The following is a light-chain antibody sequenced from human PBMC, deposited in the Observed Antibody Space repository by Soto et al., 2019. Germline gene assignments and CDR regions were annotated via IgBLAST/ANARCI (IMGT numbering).Light chain of an antibody. CDR3: SSYTTLITVV. V-gene: IGLV2-14*01. CDR2: EVS. J-gene: IGLJ3*02. Sequence: QSVLTQPASVSGSPGQSITISCTGTSSDVGRYNYVSWYQQHPGTAPKLMIYEVSNRPSGVSNRFSGSKSGNTASLTISGLRPEDEADYYCSSYTTLITVVFGGGTKVTVL. CDR1: SSDVGRYNY.